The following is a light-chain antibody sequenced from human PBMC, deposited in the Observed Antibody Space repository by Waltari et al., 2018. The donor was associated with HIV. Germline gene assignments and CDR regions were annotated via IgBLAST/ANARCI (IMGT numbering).Light chain of an antibody. Sequence: QSVLTQPPSASGTPGHRVTISCSGRSSNIGSNTVNWYQQLPGTAPKLLIYSNNQRPSGVPDRFSRSRSGTSASLAISGLQSEDEADYYCAAWDDSLNGNWVFGGGTKLTVL. J-gene: IGLJ3*02. CDR3: AAWDDSLNGNWV. CDR2: SNN. CDR1: SSNIGSNT. V-gene: IGLV1-44*01.